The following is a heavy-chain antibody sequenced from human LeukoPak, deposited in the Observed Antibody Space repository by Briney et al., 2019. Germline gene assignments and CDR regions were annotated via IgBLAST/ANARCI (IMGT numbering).Heavy chain of an antibody. CDR2: ISGSGGST. D-gene: IGHD3-3*01. CDR1: GFTFSSYA. J-gene: IGHJ4*02. V-gene: IGHV3-23*01. CDR3: AKDFGRSPGAYYEGNYFDY. Sequence: PGGSLRLSCAASGFTFSSYAMSWVRQAPGKGLEWVSAISGSGGSTYHADSVKGRFTISRDNSKNTLYLQMNSLRAEDTAVYYCAKDFGRSPGAYYEGNYFDYWGQGTLVTVSS.